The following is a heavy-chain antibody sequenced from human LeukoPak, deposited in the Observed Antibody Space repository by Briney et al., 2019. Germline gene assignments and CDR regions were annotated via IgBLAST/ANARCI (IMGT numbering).Heavy chain of an antibody. CDR2: IWYDGSNK. Sequence: GGSLRLSCAASGFTFSSYGMHWVRQAPGKGLEWVAVIWYDGSNKYYADSVKGRFTISRDNSKNTLYLQMNSLRAEDTAVYYCARDKITGTTGGYYYSMDVWGQGTTVTVSS. CDR1: GFTFSSYG. J-gene: IGHJ6*02. D-gene: IGHD1-7*01. V-gene: IGHV3-33*01. CDR3: ARDKITGTTGGYYYSMDV.